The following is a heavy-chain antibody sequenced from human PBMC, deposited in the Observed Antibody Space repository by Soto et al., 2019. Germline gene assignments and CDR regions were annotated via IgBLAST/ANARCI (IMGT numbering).Heavy chain of an antibody. J-gene: IGHJ6*01. CDR3: ARVIAAAGTSWLGMDV. Sequence: QVPLVQSGAEVKKPGSSVKVSCKASGGTFSSYAISWVRQAPGQGLEWMGGIIPIFGTANYAQKFQGRVTITADESTRTAYIELSSLRSEDTAVYYCARVIAAAGTSWLGMDVWGQGTKVTVSS. D-gene: IGHD6-13*01. V-gene: IGHV1-69*01. CDR2: IIPIFGTA. CDR1: GGTFSSYA.